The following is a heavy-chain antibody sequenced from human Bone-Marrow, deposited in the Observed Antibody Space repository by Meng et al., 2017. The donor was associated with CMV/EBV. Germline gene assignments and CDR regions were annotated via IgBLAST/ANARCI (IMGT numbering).Heavy chain of an antibody. CDR1: GFTFSSYS. CDR3: ARGGNDAYYYYYYGMDV. J-gene: IGHJ6*02. CDR2: ISSGSSYI. V-gene: IGHV3-21*01. D-gene: IGHD1-1*01. Sequence: GESLKISCAASGFTFSSYSMNWVRQAPGKGLEWVSSISSGSSYIYYADSVKGRFTISRDNAKNSLYLQMNSLRAEDTAVYYCARGGNDAYYYYYYGMDVWGQGTTVTVSS.